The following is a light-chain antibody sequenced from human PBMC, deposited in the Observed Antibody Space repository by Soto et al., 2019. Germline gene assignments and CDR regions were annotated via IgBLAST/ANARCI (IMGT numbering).Light chain of an antibody. CDR2: EGS. Sequence: QSALTQPASVSGSPGQSITISCTGSSSDVWSYNLVSWYQQHPGKAPKLMIYEGSKRPSGVSNRFSGSKSGNTASLPISGLQTEDEAYYYCCSYADSSTVFGGGTKRTVL. CDR3: CSYADSSTV. J-gene: IGLJ2*01. CDR1: SSDVWSYNL. V-gene: IGLV2-23*01.